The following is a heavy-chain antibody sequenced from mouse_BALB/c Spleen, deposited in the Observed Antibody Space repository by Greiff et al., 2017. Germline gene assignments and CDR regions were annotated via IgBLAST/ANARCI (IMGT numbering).Heavy chain of an antibody. Sequence: VQLQQPGAELVKPGASVKLSCKASGYTFTSYWMHWVKQRPGQGLEWIGEIDPSDSYTNYNEKFKGKATLTADKSSSTAYMQLSSLTSDDSAVYFCARRGTYYDYDGFAYWGQGTLVTVSA. D-gene: IGHD2-4*01. CDR1: GYTFTSYW. J-gene: IGHJ3*01. V-gene: IGHV1-69*02. CDR3: ARRGTYYDYDGFAY. CDR2: IDPSDSYT.